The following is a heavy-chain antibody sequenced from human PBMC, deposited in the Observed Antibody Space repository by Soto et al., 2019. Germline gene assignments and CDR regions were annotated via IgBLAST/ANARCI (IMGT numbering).Heavy chain of an antibody. CDR1: GFTFNNYA. J-gene: IGHJ5*02. D-gene: IGHD1-26*01. V-gene: IGHV3-23*01. CDR2: ISGSGGST. CDR3: ATSEWELLNWFDP. Sequence: EVQLLESGGGLVQPGGSLRLSCAASGFTFNNYAMNWVRQAPGKGLEWVSTISGSGGSTYYADSVKGRFTISRDNSKNTLYLQMNSLRAEDTAVYYCATSEWELLNWFDPWGQGTLVTVSS.